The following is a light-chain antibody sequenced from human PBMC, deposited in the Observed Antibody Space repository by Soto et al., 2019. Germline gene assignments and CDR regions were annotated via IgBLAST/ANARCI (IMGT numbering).Light chain of an antibody. Sequence: EGVLTQAPGILSLSPGERASLSCRASQSVSNSFLAWYQQKAGQSPRLLIYAASARAIGIQDRFSGSGSGTDFTLTIRRLEPEDFAVYYCKQYNNWPPTFGQGTRVDIK. CDR1: QSVSNSF. CDR2: AAS. J-gene: IGKJ5*01. V-gene: IGKV3-20*01. CDR3: KQYNNWPPT.